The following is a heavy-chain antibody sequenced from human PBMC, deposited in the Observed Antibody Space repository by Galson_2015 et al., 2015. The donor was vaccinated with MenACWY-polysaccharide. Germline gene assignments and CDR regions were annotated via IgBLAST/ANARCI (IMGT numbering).Heavy chain of an antibody. Sequence: SVKVSCKASGYTFTAYYMNWVRQAPGQGLEWMGWISPNTGVTYFAQKFQGRVTMARDTSINTAYMELSRLRSDDTAVYYCARGRDAAMASYYYYGMGVWGQGTTVTVSS. CDR2: ISPNTGVT. CDR3: ARGRDAAMASYYYYGMGV. V-gene: IGHV1-2*02. D-gene: IGHD5-18*01. J-gene: IGHJ6*02. CDR1: GYTFTAYY.